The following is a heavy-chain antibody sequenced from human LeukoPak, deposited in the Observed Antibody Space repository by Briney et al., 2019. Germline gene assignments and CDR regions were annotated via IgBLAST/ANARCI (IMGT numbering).Heavy chain of an antibody. V-gene: IGHV4-34*01. Sequence: SEALSLTCAVYGGSFSGYYWSWIRQPPGKGLEWIGEINHSGSTNYNPSLKSRVTISVETSKNQFSLKLNSVTAADTAVYYCARGDWNYGEGYFDYWGQGTLVTVSS. CDR1: GGSFSGYY. CDR3: ARGDWNYGEGYFDY. J-gene: IGHJ4*02. D-gene: IGHD1-7*01. CDR2: INHSGST.